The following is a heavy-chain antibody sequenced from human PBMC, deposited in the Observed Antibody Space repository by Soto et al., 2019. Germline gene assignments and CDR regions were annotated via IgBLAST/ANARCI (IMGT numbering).Heavy chain of an antibody. Sequence: GGSLRLSCTVSGFTFGSHAISWVRQAPGKGLECVSGISGSGGTTFYADSVKGRFTISRDNSKKTLYLQMNSLRAEDTAVYYCAKTPYDFWSSGQYLFDHWGQGTLVTVSS. D-gene: IGHD3-3*01. V-gene: IGHV3-23*01. CDR3: AKTPYDFWSSGQYLFDH. CDR2: ISGSGGTT. J-gene: IGHJ4*02. CDR1: GFTFGSHA.